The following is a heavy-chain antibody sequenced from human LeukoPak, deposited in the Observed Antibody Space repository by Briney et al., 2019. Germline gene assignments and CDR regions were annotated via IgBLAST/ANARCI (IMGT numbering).Heavy chain of an antibody. J-gene: IGHJ4*02. CDR1: GGSISSYY. Sequence: SETLSLTCSVSGGSISSYYWSWIRQPPGKGLEWIGYIYYCGSTNYNPSLKSRVTISVDTSKNQFSLKLSSVTAADTAVYYCARHAPMTTYDYWGQGTLVTVSS. V-gene: IGHV4-59*08. CDR2: IYYCGST. D-gene: IGHD4-11*01. CDR3: ARHAPMTTYDY.